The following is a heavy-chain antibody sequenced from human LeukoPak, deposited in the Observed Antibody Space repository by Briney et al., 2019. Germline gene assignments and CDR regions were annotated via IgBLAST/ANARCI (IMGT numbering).Heavy chain of an antibody. V-gene: IGHV1-2*02. Sequence: ASVKVSCKASGYTFTDYHKHWVRQAPGQGLEWVGWINPNTGGTNYAQSFQGRVTMTRDTSINTSYMELSSLISDDTALYFCARGGHGHTQNDFWGQGTLVTVSS. CDR1: GYTFTDYH. CDR3: ARGGHGHTQNDF. J-gene: IGHJ4*02. D-gene: IGHD5-24*01. CDR2: INPNTGGT.